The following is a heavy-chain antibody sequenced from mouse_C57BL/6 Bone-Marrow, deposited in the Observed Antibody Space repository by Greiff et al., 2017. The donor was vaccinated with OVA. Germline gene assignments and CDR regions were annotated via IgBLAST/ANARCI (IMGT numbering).Heavy chain of an antibody. CDR3: ASKDYGSSYGYFDY. J-gene: IGHJ2*01. V-gene: IGHV1-81*01. D-gene: IGHD1-1*01. CDR2: IYPRSGNT. CDR1: GYTFTSYG. Sequence: QVQLQQSGAELARPGASVKLSCKASGYTFTSYGISWVKQRTGQGLEWIGEIYPRSGNTYYNEKFKGKATLTADKSSSTAYMELRSLTSEDSAVYFCASKDYGSSYGYFDYWGQGTTLTVSS.